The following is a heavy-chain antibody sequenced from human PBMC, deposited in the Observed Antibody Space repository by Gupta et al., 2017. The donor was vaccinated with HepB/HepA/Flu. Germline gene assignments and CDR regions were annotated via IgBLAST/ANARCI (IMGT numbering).Heavy chain of an antibody. CDR2: INPNSGGT. Sequence: QVQLVQSGAEVKKPGASVKVSCKASGYTFTGYYMHWVRQAPGQGLEWMGWINPNSGGTNYAQKLQGRVTMTRDTSISTAYMELSRLRSDDTAVYYCARDQGAGFDYWGQGTLVTVSS. D-gene: IGHD3-10*01. J-gene: IGHJ4*02. CDR3: ARDQGAGFDY. CDR1: GYTFTGYY. V-gene: IGHV1-2*02.